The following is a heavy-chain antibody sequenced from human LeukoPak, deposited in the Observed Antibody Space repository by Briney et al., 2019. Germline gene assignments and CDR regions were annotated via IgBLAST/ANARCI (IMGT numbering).Heavy chain of an antibody. CDR3: ARGAPYYYYYMDV. CDR1: GGSFSGYY. Sequence: PSETLSLTCAVYGGSFSGYYWSWIRQPPGKGLEWIGEINHSGSTNYNPSLKSRVTISVDTSKNQFSLKLGSVTAADTAVYYCARGAPYYYYYMDVWGKGTTVTVSS. V-gene: IGHV4-34*01. J-gene: IGHJ6*03. CDR2: INHSGST.